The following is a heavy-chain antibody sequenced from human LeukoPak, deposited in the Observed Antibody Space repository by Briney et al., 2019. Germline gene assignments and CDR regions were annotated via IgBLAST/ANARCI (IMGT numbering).Heavy chain of an antibody. Sequence: SETLSLTCTVSGDSISSGDYYWSWIRQPAGKGLEWIGRISSSGSTNYNPSLKSRVTISVDTSKNQFSLKLSSVTAADTAVCFCARGPYSYDSSGAFDIWGQGTMVTVSS. CDR1: GDSISSGDYY. CDR3: ARGPYSYDSSGAFDI. CDR2: ISSSGST. J-gene: IGHJ3*02. V-gene: IGHV4-61*02. D-gene: IGHD3-22*01.